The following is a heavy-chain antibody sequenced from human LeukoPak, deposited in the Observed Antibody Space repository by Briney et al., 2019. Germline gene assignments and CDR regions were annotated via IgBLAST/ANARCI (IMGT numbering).Heavy chain of an antibody. Sequence: GGSLRLSCAASGFTVSTNYMSWVRQAPGNGLDWVSIIYSGGSTYYADSVKGRFTISRDNSKNTLYLQMNSLGAEDTAVYYCTRWRGTNDYWGQGTLVTVSS. CDR1: GFTVSTNY. J-gene: IGHJ4*02. CDR3: TRWRGTNDY. CDR2: IYSGGST. V-gene: IGHV3-66*01. D-gene: IGHD3-16*01.